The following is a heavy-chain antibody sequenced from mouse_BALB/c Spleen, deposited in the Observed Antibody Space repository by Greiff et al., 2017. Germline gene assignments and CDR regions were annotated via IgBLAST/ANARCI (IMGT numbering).Heavy chain of an antibody. CDR3: ARVGGRDYDAFAY. CDR2: INSNGGST. J-gene: IGHJ3*01. CDR1: GFTFSSYG. D-gene: IGHD2-4*01. V-gene: IGHV5-6-3*01. Sequence: EVQGVESGGGLVQPGGSLKLSCAASGFTFSSYGMSWVRQTPDKRLELVATINSNGGSTYYPDSVKGRFTISRDNAKNTLYLQMSSLKSEDTAMYYCARVGGRDYDAFAYWGQGTLVTVSA.